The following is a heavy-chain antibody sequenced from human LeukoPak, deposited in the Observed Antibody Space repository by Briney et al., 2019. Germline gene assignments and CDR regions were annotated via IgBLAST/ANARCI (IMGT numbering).Heavy chain of an antibody. Sequence: ASVKVSCKASGYSFTSYDINWMRQAPGQGLEWMGWMNPNTGSTGYAQKFQGRVTLARNMSITTAYMELSRLGSEDTAVYYCARMYCGGTSCYRDYFYRMDVWGKGTTVAVSS. CDR2: MNPNTGST. D-gene: IGHD2-2*02. V-gene: IGHV1-8*01. CDR1: GYSFTSYD. J-gene: IGHJ6*04. CDR3: ARMYCGGTSCYRDYFYRMDV.